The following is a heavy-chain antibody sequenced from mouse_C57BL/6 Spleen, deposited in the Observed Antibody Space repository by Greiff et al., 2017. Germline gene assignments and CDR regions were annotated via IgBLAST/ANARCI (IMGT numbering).Heavy chain of an antibody. CDR3: ARDEGYGLFDY. Sequence: VQRVESGAELARPGASVKLSCKASGYTFTSYGISWVKQRTGQGLEWIGEIYPRSGNTYYNEKFKGKATLTADKSSSTAYMELRSLTSEDSAVYFCARDEGYGLFDYWGQGTTLTVSS. CDR1: GYTFTSYG. CDR2: IYPRSGNT. J-gene: IGHJ2*01. D-gene: IGHD2-2*01. V-gene: IGHV1-81*01.